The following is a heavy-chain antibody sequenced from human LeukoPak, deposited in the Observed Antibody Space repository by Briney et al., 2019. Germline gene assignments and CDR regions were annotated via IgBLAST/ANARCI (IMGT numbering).Heavy chain of an antibody. CDR2: IYTSGST. Sequence: PSETLSLTCTVSGGSISSGSYYWSWIRQPAGKGLEWIGRIYTSGSTNYNPSLKSRVTISVDTSRNQFSLKLSSVTAADTAVYYCARDVPQVGGWFDPWGQGTLVTVSS. CDR1: GGSISSGSYY. V-gene: IGHV4-61*02. D-gene: IGHD2-15*01. CDR3: ARDVPQVGGWFDP. J-gene: IGHJ5*02.